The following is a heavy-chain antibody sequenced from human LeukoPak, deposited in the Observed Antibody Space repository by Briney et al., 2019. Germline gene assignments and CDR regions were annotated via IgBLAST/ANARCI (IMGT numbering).Heavy chain of an antibody. CDR1: GFSFRNSW. Sequence: SGGSLRLSCAASGFSFRNSWMSWVRQAPGKGLKWVSVIYSGGSTYYADSVKGRFTISRDNAKNSLYLQMNSLRAEDTAVYYCARPKWELPMGGWFDPWGQGTLVTVSS. V-gene: IGHV3-66*04. J-gene: IGHJ5*02. CDR3: ARPKWELPMGGWFDP. D-gene: IGHD1-26*01. CDR2: IYSGGST.